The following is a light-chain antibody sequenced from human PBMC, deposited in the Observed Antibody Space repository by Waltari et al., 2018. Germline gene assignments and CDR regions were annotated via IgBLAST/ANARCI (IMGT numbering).Light chain of an antibody. J-gene: IGLJ2*01. CDR3: SSYAGSNNPVV. Sequence: QSALTQPPSASGSPGQSVTISCTGTSSDVGGYNYVSWYQQHPGKAPKLMIYEVSKRPSGVPDRFSGSKSGNTASLTVSGLQAEDEADYYGSSYAGSNNPVVFGGGTKLTVL. CDR2: EVS. CDR1: SSDVGGYNY. V-gene: IGLV2-8*01.